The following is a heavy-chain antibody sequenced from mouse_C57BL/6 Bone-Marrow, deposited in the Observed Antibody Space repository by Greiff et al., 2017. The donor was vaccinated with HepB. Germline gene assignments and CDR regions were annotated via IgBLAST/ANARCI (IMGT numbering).Heavy chain of an antibody. J-gene: IGHJ2*01. CDR3: ARELRLGYYFDY. CDR1: GYTFTSYW. CDR2: IDPSDSYT. Sequence: QVQLQQPGAELVMPGASVKLSCKASGYTFTSYWMHWVKQRPGQGLEWIGEIDPSDSYTNYNQKFKGKSTLTVDKSSSKAYIQLSSLTSEDSAVYYCARELRLGYYFDYWGQGTTLTVSS. D-gene: IGHD3-2*02. V-gene: IGHV1-69*01.